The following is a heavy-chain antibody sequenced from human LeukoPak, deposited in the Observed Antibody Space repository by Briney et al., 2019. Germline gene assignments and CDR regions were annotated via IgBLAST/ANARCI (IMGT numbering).Heavy chain of an antibody. CDR2: ISGSGGST. D-gene: IGHD3-3*01. CDR1: GFTFSSYA. CDR3: ATPRRFLEWLSPTY. Sequence: PGGSLRLSCAASGFTFSSYAMSWVRQAPGKGLEWVSAISGSGGSTYYADSVKGRFTISRDSSKNTLYLQMNSLRAEDTAVYYCATPRRFLEWLSPTYWGQGTLVTVSS. J-gene: IGHJ4*02. V-gene: IGHV3-23*01.